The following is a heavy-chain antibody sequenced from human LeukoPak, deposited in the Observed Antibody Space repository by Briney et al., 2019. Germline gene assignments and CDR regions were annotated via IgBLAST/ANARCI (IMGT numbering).Heavy chain of an antibody. V-gene: IGHV4-30-2*01. J-gene: IGHJ5*02. CDR1: GDSISSGAYS. CDR3: ARELWFANAPGSWLDP. D-gene: IGHD3-10*01. CDR2: IFHTGST. Sequence: SQTLSLTCVVSGDSISSGAYSWSWIRQPPGKGLEWIGYIFHTGSTFYNPSLKSRVTISVDNSKNQFSLRLTSVTAADTAVYYCARELWFANAPGSWLDPWGQGTLVTVSS.